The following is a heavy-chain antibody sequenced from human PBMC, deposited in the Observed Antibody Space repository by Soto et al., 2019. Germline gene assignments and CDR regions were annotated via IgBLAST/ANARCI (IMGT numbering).Heavy chain of an antibody. CDR2: ISAYNGNT. J-gene: IGHJ4*02. V-gene: IGHV1-18*01. CDR1: GYTFTSYG. Sequence: ASVKVSCKASGYTFTSYGISWVRQAPGQGLEWMGWISAYNGNTNYAQKLQGRVTISRDNAKNTVYLQMNSLRAEDTAVYYCVRDDVGVGIDYWGLGTLVTVSS. CDR3: VRDDVGVGIDY. D-gene: IGHD1-26*01.